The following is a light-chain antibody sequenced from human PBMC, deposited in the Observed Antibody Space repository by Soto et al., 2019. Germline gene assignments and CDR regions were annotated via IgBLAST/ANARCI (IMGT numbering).Light chain of an antibody. CDR3: QQYNRWPPLT. CDR2: GAS. V-gene: IGKV3-15*01. CDR1: QSVGRN. J-gene: IGKJ4*01. Sequence: EIVMTQSPATLSVSPGERATLSCRASQSVGRNLAWYQQKPGQAPRLLIYGASTRATGIPARFSGSGSGTECTLTISSLQSEDFAIYSCQQYNRWPPLTFGGGTKVEIK.